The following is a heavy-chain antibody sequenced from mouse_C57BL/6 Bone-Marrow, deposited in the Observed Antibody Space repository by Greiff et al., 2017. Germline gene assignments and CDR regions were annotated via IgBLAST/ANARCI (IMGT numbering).Heavy chain of an antibody. Sequence: DVKLVESGGGLVQPGGSLKLSCAASGFTFSDYGMAWVRQAPRKGPEWVAFISNLAYSIYYADTVTGRFTISRENAKNTLYLEMSSLRSEDTAMYYCARRGDDGYYDYWGQGTTLTVSS. CDR2: ISNLAYSI. CDR3: ARRGDDGYYDY. V-gene: IGHV5-15*04. D-gene: IGHD2-3*01. CDR1: GFTFSDYG. J-gene: IGHJ2*01.